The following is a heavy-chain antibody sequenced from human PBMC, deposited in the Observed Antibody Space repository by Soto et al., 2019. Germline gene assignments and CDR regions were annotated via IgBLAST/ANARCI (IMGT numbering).Heavy chain of an antibody. CDR3: ARAIFGERLRFLEWLLDYYYYMDV. Sequence: SETLSLTCTVSGGSISSYYWSWIRQPPGKGLEWIGYIYYSGSTNYNPSLKSRVTISVDTSKNQFSLKLSSVTAADTAVYYCARAIFGERLRFLEWLLDYYYYMDVWGKGTKVTVSS. CDR2: IYYSGST. CDR1: GGSISSYY. D-gene: IGHD3-3*01. J-gene: IGHJ6*03. V-gene: IGHV4-59*08.